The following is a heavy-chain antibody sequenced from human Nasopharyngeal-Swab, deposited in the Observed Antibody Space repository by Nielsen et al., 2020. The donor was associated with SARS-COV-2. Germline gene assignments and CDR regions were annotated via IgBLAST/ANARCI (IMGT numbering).Heavy chain of an antibody. V-gene: IGHV4-59*01. D-gene: IGHD6-6*01. CDR2: IYYSGST. CDR1: GGSISSYY. CDR3: ARGSPQTYYYYGMDV. J-gene: IGHJ6*02. Sequence: SETLSLTCTVSGGSISSYYWSWIRQPPGKGLELIGYIYYSGSTNYNPSLKSRVTISVDTSKNQFSLKLSSVTAADTAVYYCARGSPQTYYYYGMDVWGQGTTVTVSS.